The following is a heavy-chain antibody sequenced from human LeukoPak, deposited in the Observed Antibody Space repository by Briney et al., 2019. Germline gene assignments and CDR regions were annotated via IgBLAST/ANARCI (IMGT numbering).Heavy chain of an antibody. V-gene: IGHV4-38-2*01. CDR2: FYHSGST. J-gene: IGHJ4*02. CDR1: GYSISSYYY. CDR3: ARVVSSSSRYFDY. D-gene: IGHD6-6*01. Sequence: PSETLSLTCAVSGYSISSYYYWGWIRQPPGRGLEWIGSFYHSGSTYYNPSLKSRVTISVDTSKNQLSLKLSSVTAADTAVYYCARVVSSSSRYFDYWGQGILVTVSS.